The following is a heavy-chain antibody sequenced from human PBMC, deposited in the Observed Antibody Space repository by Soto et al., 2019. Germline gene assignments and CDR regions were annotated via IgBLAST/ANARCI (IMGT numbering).Heavy chain of an antibody. Sequence: SETLSPTCTASGGSISSGGSYWGWIRQPPGKGLEWIGYIYYSGNTYFNPSLKSRVTLSVDTSKNQFSLNLSSVTAADTAVYYCVRYCSTTKCPFDYWGQGTLVTVSS. D-gene: IGHD2-2*01. CDR1: GGSISSGGSY. CDR3: VRYCSTTKCPFDY. CDR2: IYYSGNT. V-gene: IGHV4-30-4*01. J-gene: IGHJ4*02.